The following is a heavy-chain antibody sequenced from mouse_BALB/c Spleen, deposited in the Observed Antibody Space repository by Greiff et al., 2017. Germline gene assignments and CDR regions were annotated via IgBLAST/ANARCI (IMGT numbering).Heavy chain of an antibody. D-gene: IGHD2-3*01. CDR3: ARAYDGGVMDY. J-gene: IGHJ4*01. CDR2: ISDGGSYT. Sequence: EVMLVESGGGLVKPGGSLKLSCAASGFTFSDYYMYWVRQTPEKRLEWVATISDGGSYTYYPDSVKGRFTISRDNAKNNLYLQMSSLKSEDTAMYYCARAYDGGVMDYWGQGTSVTVSS. CDR1: GFTFSDYY. V-gene: IGHV5-4*02.